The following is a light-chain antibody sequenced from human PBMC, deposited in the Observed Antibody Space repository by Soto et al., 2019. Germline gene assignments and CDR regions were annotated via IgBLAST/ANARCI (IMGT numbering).Light chain of an antibody. Sequence: EIVLTQSPATLSLTPGERATLSCRASQSVSSYLAWYQQKPGQAPRLLIYDASNSATGIPARFSGSGSGTDFTLTISSLEPEDFAVYYCQQRSNWPPITSGQGTRPEIK. CDR2: DAS. V-gene: IGKV3-11*01. CDR1: QSVSSY. CDR3: QQRSNWPPIT. J-gene: IGKJ5*01.